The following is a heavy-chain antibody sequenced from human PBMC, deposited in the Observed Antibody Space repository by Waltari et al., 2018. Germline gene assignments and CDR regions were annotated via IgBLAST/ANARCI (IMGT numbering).Heavy chain of an antibody. CDR1: GGSISSYY. Sequence: QVQLQESGPGLVKPSETLSLTCTVSGGSISSYYWSWIRQPPGKGLEWIGYIYYSGSTNYNPSLKSRVTISVDTAKNQFSLKLSSVTAADTAVYYCARDRRGYSGRTAFDYWGQGTLVTVSS. J-gene: IGHJ4*02. CDR2: IYYSGST. D-gene: IGHD5-12*01. V-gene: IGHV4-59*01. CDR3: ARDRRGYSGRTAFDY.